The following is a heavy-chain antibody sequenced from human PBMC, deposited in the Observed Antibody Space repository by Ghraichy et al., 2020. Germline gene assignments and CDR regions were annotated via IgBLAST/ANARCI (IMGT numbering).Heavy chain of an antibody. CDR3: VRADYTMNYDGLNWFDP. V-gene: IGHV3-21*01. D-gene: IGHD3-22*01. Sequence: GESLNISCAASGFTFSSYYMNWVRQAPGKGLEWVSSISSSSSYISYADSLKGRFTISRDNAKNSLYLQMNSLRAEDTAVYYCVRADYTMNYDGLNWFDPWGQGTLVTVSS. CDR2: ISSSSSYI. CDR1: GFTFSSYY. J-gene: IGHJ5*02.